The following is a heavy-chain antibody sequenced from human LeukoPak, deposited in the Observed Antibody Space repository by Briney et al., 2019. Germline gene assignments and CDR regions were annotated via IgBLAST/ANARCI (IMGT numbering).Heavy chain of an antibody. CDR3: AKAAAGTEYYFEY. D-gene: IGHD6-13*01. CDR1: GFTFSDYY. J-gene: IGHJ4*02. Sequence: GGSLRLSCAASGFTFSDYYMSWIRQAPGKGLEWVSYISSSGSTIYYADSVKGRFTISRDNAKNSLYLQMNSLRAEDTAVYYCAKAAAGTEYYFEYWGQGTLVTVSS. V-gene: IGHV3-11*04. CDR2: ISSSGSTI.